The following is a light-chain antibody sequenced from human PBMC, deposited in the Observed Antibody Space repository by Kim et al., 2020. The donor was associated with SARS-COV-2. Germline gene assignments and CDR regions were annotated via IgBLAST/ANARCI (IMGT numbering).Light chain of an antibody. CDR2: GAS. Sequence: VSPGERATLSCRARQSVGSNLAWYQQVPGQAPRLLIYGASTRATDIPARFSGSGSGTEFTLIISGLQSEDFAVYYCQQYDKWPPYTFGQGTKLEI. V-gene: IGKV3-15*01. CDR1: QSVGSN. J-gene: IGKJ2*01. CDR3: QQYDKWPPYT.